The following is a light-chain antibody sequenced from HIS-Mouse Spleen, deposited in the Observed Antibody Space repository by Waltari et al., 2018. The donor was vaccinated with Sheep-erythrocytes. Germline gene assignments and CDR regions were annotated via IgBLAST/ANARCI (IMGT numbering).Light chain of an antibody. CDR1: SSDVGGYNP. Sequence: QSALTQPRSVSGSPGQSVTIPCTGTSSDVGGYNPVSWYQQHPGKAPKLLIYDVSKRPSGVPDRFSGSKSGNTASLTISGLQAEDEADYYCCSYAGSYNHVFATGTKVTVL. V-gene: IGLV2-11*01. CDR2: DVS. J-gene: IGLJ1*01. CDR3: CSYAGSYNHV.